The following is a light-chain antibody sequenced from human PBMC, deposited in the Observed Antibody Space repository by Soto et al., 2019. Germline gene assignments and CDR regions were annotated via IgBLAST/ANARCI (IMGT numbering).Light chain of an antibody. CDR3: QQYGSSPFN. CDR1: QSVSSSY. CDR2: GAS. Sequence: EIVLTQSPGTLSLSPGERATLSCRASQSVSSSYLAWYQQKPGQAPRLLIYGASSSSTGIPDRFSGSGSGTDFTLSISRLEPEDCAVYYCQQYGSSPFNFGPGTKVDIK. V-gene: IGKV3-20*01. J-gene: IGKJ3*01.